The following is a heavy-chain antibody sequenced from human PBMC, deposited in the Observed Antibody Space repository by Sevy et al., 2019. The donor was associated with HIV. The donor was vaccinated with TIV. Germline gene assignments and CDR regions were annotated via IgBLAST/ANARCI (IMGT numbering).Heavy chain of an antibody. CDR2: IYAIGST. D-gene: IGHD6-6*01. J-gene: IGHJ5*02. CDR1: GGSTNSYY. CDR3: ARELPFATSSA. V-gene: IGHV4-4*07. Sequence: SETLSLTCCVSGGSTNSYYWSWIRQPAGKGLEWIGRIYAIGSTAYNPSLQSRVTISIDKSKNRLSLSLTSLTAADTGVYYCARELPFATSSAWGQGTRVTVSS.